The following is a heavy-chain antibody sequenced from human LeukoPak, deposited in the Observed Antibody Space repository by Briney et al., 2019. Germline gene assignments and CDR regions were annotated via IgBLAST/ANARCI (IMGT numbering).Heavy chain of an antibody. CDR1: EFSFSSYW. CDR3: ARDLFDYYDSSGYSFDY. CDR2: IKQDGSEK. Sequence: GGSLRLSCVASEFSFSSYWMSWVRQAPGKGLEWVANIKQDGSEKYYVDSVKGRFTISRDNAKNSLYLQMNSLRAEDTAVYYCARDLFDYYDSSGYSFDYWGQGTLVTVSS. D-gene: IGHD3-22*01. V-gene: IGHV3-7*01. J-gene: IGHJ4*02.